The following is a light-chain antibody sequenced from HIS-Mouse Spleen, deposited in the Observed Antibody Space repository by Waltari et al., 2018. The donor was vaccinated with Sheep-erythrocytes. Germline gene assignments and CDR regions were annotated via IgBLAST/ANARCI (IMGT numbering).Light chain of an antibody. J-gene: IGLJ3*02. CDR3: CSYAGSSTPWV. V-gene: IGLV2-23*01. CDR1: SSDVGRYNL. Sequence: QSALTQPASVSGSPGQSITISCTGTSSDVGRYNLVSWYQQHPGKAPELLIYEGSKRRSGVSNRFSGSKSGNTASLTIAGLQAEDEADYYCCSYAGSSTPWVFGGGTKLTVL. CDR2: EGS.